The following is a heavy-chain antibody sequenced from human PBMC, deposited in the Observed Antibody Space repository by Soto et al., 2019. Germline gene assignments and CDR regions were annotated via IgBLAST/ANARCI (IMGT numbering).Heavy chain of an antibody. V-gene: IGHV3-48*01. CDR2: ISSSATI. CDR3: ARGPTGTTSVYFDH. Sequence: LRLSCVASGFTFSTYSMNWVRQGPGKGLEWVAYISSSATIYYTDSVKGRFTISRDNAKNSVYLQMNSLRAEETAVYYCARGPTGTTSVYFDHWGQGALVTVSS. J-gene: IGHJ4*02. D-gene: IGHD1-1*01. CDR1: GFTFSTYS.